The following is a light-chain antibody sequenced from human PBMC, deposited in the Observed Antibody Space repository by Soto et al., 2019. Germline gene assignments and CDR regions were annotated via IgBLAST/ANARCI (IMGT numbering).Light chain of an antibody. V-gene: IGKV1-5*01. CDR1: QTISSW. CDR3: QKYNSAPLT. CDR2: DAS. Sequence: DIQMTQSPSTLSGSVGDRVTITCRASQTISSWLAWYQQKPGKAPKLLIYDASSLESGVPSRFSGSGSGTELTLTISSLQPEDVETYYCQKYNSAPLTFGGGTKVDIK. J-gene: IGKJ4*01.